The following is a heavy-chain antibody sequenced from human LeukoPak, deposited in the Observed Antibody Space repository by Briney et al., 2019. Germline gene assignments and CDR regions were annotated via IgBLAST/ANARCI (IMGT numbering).Heavy chain of an antibody. J-gene: IGHJ3*02. Sequence: SETLSLTCTVSGVSISSSNYYWGWIRQPPGKGLEWIGSIYYSGSTYYNPSLKSRVTISVDTSKKQFSLRLSSVTAADTAVYYCARSYCSSTSCYAVGAFDIWGQGTLVTVSS. V-gene: IGHV4-39*01. CDR2: IYYSGST. D-gene: IGHD2-2*01. CDR1: GVSISSSNYY. CDR3: ARSYCSSTSCYAVGAFDI.